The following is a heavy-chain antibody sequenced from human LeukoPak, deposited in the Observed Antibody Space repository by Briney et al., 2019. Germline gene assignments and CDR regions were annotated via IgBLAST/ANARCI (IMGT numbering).Heavy chain of an antibody. D-gene: IGHD3-3*01. V-gene: IGHV1-8*03. J-gene: IGHJ4*02. CDR2: MNPNSGNT. Sequence: GASAKVSCKASGYTFTSYGINWVRQATGQGLEWMGWMNPNSGNTGYAQKFQGRVTITRNTSISTAYMELSSLRSEDTAVYYCARGPVLRFLEWLLPYYFDYWGQGTLVTVSS. CDR1: GYTFTSYG. CDR3: ARGPVLRFLEWLLPYYFDY.